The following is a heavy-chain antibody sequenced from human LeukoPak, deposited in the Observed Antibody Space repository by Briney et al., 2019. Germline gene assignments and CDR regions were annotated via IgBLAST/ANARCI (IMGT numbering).Heavy chain of an antibody. CDR3: AKLHYYYDTYRASDI. D-gene: IGHD3-22*01. V-gene: IGHV3-21*01. J-gene: IGHJ3*02. CDR2: IRDSGAFI. Sequence: GGSLRLSCAASGFIFSTSTMNWVRQAPGKGLEWVSSIRDSGAFIYYADSVKGRFTISRDNAKNSLYLQMNSLRAEDTAVYYCAKLHYYYDTYRASDIWGQGTMVTVSS. CDR1: GFIFSTST.